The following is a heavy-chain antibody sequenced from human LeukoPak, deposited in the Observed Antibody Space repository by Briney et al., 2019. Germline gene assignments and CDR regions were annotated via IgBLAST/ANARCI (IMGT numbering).Heavy chain of an antibody. CDR3: ARDSFLTGTFDY. CDR1: GFTFSSYA. CDR2: ISGSSSTI. V-gene: IGHV3-48*02. J-gene: IGHJ4*02. Sequence: GGSLRLSCAASGFTFSSYAMSWVRQAPGKGLEWVSYISGSSSTIYYADSVKGRFTISRDNAKNSLYLQMNSLRDEDTAVYYCARDSFLTGTFDYWGQGTLVTVSS. D-gene: IGHD1/OR15-1a*01.